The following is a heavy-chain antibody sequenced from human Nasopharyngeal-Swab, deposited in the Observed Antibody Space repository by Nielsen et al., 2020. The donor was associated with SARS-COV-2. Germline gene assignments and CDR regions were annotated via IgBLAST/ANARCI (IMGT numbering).Heavy chain of an antibody. V-gene: IGHV3-15*01. CDR2: IKSKTDGGTT. J-gene: IGHJ6*02. CDR3: TTVYDYGDYYYYYCGMDV. Sequence: GESLKISCAASGFTFSNAWMSWVRQAPGKGLEWVGRIKSKTDGGTTDYAAPVKGRFTISRDDSKNTLYLQMNSLKTEDTAVYYCTTVYDYGDYYYYYCGMDVWGQGTTVTVSS. D-gene: IGHD4-17*01. CDR1: GFTFSNAW.